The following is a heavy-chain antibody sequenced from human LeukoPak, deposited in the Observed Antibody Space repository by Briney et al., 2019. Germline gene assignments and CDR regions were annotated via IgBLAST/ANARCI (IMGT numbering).Heavy chain of an antibody. CDR1: GFTFSSYA. CDR3: ARGHDAFDI. Sequence: PGRPLRLSCAASGFTFSSYAMHWVRQAPGKGLEWVAVISYDGSNKYYADSVKGRFTISRDNSKNTPYLQMNSLRAEDTAVYYCARGHDAFDIWGQGTMVTVSS. J-gene: IGHJ3*02. V-gene: IGHV3-30-3*01. CDR2: ISYDGSNK.